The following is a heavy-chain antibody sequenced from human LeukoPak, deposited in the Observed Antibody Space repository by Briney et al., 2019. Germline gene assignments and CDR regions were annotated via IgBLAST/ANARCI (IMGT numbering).Heavy chain of an antibody. Sequence: GGSLRLSCAASGFTFSSYGMSWVRQAPGKGLVWVSRINSDGSSTSYADSVKGRFTISRDNAKNTLYLQMNSLRAEDTAVYYCAKRRGLELLYYYYMDVWGKGTTVTVSS. CDR2: INSDGSST. CDR3: AKRRGLELLYYYYMDV. V-gene: IGHV3-74*01. D-gene: IGHD1-7*01. J-gene: IGHJ6*03. CDR1: GFTFSSYG.